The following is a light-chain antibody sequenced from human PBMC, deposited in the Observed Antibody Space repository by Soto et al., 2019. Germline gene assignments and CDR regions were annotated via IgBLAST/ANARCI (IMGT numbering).Light chain of an antibody. CDR1: QSISSSY. CDR3: QQYGSSSYT. Sequence: EIVLTQSPGTLSVSPGERATLSCRASQSISSSYLAWYQQKPGQAPRLLIYAASSRATGIPDRFSGSGSGTDFTLTISRLVPEDFAVYYCQQYGSSSYTFGQGTQLEIK. J-gene: IGKJ2*01. CDR2: AAS. V-gene: IGKV3-20*01.